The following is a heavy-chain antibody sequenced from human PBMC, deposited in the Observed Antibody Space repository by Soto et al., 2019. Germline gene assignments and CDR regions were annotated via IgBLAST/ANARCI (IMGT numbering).Heavy chain of an antibody. J-gene: IGHJ6*02. D-gene: IGHD3-22*01. CDR2: IIPVFGTQ. CDR3: ARGDATKIVVTTYYAMDV. Sequence: QVQLVQSGAEVKKPGSSVKVSCKASGGSLSNYGISWVRQAPGQGLEWMGAIIPVFGTQNYAQKFQDRVTITADESTTTVYMEVRSLTSEDTAVYYCARGDATKIVVTTYYAMDVWGQGTTVTVSS. CDR1: GGSLSNYG. V-gene: IGHV1-69*12.